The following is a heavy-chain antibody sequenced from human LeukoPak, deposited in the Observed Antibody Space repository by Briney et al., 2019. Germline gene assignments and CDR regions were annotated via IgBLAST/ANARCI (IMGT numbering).Heavy chain of an antibody. CDR1: GDSVSSNSVA. V-gene: IGHV6-1*01. J-gene: IGHJ6*02. CDR2: TYYRSKWYN. Sequence: SQTLSLTCAISGDSVSSNSVAWNWIRQSPSRGLEWLGRTYYRSKWYNDYAVSVKSRITINPDTSKNQFSLQLNSVTPEDTAVYYCARNPRPYYYDSSGYHTPYYYYGMDVWGQGTTVTVSS. CDR3: ARNPRPYYYDSSGYHTPYYYYGMDV. D-gene: IGHD3-22*01.